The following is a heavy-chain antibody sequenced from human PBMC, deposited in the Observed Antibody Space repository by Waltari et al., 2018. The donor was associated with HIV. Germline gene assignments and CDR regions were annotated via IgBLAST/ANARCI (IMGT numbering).Heavy chain of an antibody. J-gene: IGHJ5*02. CDR2: IKSKTEGGTT. D-gene: IGHD6-19*01. CDR1: GFTFSNAW. V-gene: IGHV3-15*01. CDR3: TTGPRGKAVAVP. Sequence: EVQLVESGGGLVKPGGSLSLSCAASGFTFSNAWMTWVRQAPGKGLEWVGRIKSKTEGGTTDYAAPVKGRFTISRDDSKNTLYLQMNSLKTEDTAVYYCTTGPRGKAVAVPWGQGTLVTVSS.